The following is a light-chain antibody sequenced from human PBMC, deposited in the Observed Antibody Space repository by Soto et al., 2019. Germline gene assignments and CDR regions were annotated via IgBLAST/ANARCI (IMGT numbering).Light chain of an antibody. CDR3: QQYGSPQYP. CDR2: GAS. J-gene: IGKJ2*01. CDR1: QSVSSSY. V-gene: IGKV3-20*01. Sequence: EIVLTQSPGTLSLSPGERATLSCRASQSVSSSYLAWYQQKPGQAPRLLIYGASSRATGIPDRFSGSGSGTDFTLTISRLEPEDFAVYYCQQYGSPQYPVGQGTKLEIK.